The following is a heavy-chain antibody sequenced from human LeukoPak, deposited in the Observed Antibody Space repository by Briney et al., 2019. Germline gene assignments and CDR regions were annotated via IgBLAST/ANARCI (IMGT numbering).Heavy chain of an antibody. D-gene: IGHD2-2*01. V-gene: IGHV3-30*02. Sequence: GGSLRLSCAASGFTFSSSNMNWVRQAPGKGLEWVAFIRYHGSDKFYADSVKGRFTISRDNSKNTLYLQMNSLRPEDTSVYYCARSPTSWYFDYWGQGTLVTVSS. CDR2: IRYHGSDK. CDR1: GFTFSSSN. CDR3: ARSPTSWYFDY. J-gene: IGHJ4*02.